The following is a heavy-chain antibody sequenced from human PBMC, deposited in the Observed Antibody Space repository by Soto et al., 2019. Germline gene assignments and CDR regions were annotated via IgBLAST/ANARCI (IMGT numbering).Heavy chain of an antibody. J-gene: IGHJ6*02. D-gene: IGHD1-7*01. CDR1: GFTFSSYG. CDR2: IWYDGSNK. V-gene: IGHV3-33*01. Sequence: SLRLSCAASGFTFSSYGMHWVRQAPGKGLEWVAVIWYDGSNKYYADSVKGRFTISRDNSKNTLYLQMNSLRAEDTAVYYCARVSSLGITGTTHYYYYGMDVWGQGTTVTVSS. CDR3: ARVSSLGITGTTHYYYYGMDV.